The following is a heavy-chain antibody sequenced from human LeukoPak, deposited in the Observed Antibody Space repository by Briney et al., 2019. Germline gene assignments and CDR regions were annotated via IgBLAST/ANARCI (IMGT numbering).Heavy chain of an antibody. CDR1: GYTFTGYY. V-gene: IGHV1-2*02. CDR2: INPNSGGT. CDR3: ARDLYSSSWYPEYYFDC. D-gene: IGHD6-13*01. J-gene: IGHJ4*02. Sequence: ASVKVSCKASGYTFTGYYMHWVRQAPGQGLEWMGWINPNSGGTNYAQKFQGRVTMTRDTSISTAYMELSRLRSDDTAVYYCARDLYSSSWYPEYYFDCWGQGTLVTVSS.